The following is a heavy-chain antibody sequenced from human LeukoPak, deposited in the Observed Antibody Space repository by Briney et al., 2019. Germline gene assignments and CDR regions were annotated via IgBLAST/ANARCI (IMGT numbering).Heavy chain of an antibody. Sequence: ASVKVSCKASGCTFTSYGISWVRQAPGQGLEWMGWISAYNGNTNYAQKLQGRVTMTTDTSTSTAYMELSSLRSEDTAVYYCARDSSGWYHWFDPWGQGTLVTVSS. D-gene: IGHD6-19*01. V-gene: IGHV1-18*01. CDR3: ARDSSGWYHWFDP. CDR2: ISAYNGNT. CDR1: GCTFTSYG. J-gene: IGHJ5*02.